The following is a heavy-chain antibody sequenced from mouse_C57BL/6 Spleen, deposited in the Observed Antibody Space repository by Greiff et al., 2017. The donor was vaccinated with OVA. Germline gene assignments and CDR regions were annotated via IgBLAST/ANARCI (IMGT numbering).Heavy chain of an antibody. CDR1: GYTFTDYE. Sequence: QVQLQQSGAELVRPGASVTLSCKASGYTFTDYEMHWVKQTPVHGLEWIGAIDPETGGTAYNQKFKGKAILTADKSSSTASMELRSLTSEDSAVYYYTREEIFCCSCSWFDYWGQGTMVTVSA. CDR2: IDPETGGT. D-gene: IGHD6-1*01. V-gene: IGHV1-15*01. J-gene: IGHJ3*01. CDR3: TREEIFCCSCSWFDY.